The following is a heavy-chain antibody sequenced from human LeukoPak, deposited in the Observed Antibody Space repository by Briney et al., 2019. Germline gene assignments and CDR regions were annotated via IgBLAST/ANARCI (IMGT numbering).Heavy chain of an antibody. CDR2: INHSGST. J-gene: IGHJ4*02. Sequence: SETLSLTCAVYGGSFSGYYWSWIRQPPGKGLEWIGEINHSGSTNYNPSLKSRVTMSVDTSKNQFSLKLSSVTAADTAVYYCARDGSDYGDYGIDYWGQGTLVTVSS. CDR1: GGSFSGYY. CDR3: ARDGSDYGDYGIDY. D-gene: IGHD4-17*01. V-gene: IGHV4-34*01.